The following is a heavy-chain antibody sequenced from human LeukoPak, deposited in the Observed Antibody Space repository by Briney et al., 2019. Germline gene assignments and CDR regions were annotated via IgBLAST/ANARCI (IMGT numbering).Heavy chain of an antibody. D-gene: IGHD5-18*01. CDR2: ISSSSSYI. Sequence: GGSLRLSCAASGFTFSSYAMSRVRQAPGKGLEWVSSISSSSSYIYYADSVKGRFTISRDNAKNSLYLQMNSLRAEDTAVYYCARGDSYGYFYFDYWGQGTLVTVSS. V-gene: IGHV3-21*01. J-gene: IGHJ4*02. CDR3: ARGDSYGYFYFDY. CDR1: GFTFSSYA.